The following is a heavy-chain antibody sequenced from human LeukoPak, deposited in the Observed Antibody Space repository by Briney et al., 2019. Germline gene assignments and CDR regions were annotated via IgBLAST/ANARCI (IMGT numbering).Heavy chain of an antibody. Sequence: GGSLRLSCAASGFTFSSYSMNWVRQAPGKGLEWVSSISSSSSYIYYADSVKGRSTISRDNAKNSLYLQMNSLRAEDTAVYYCARDRLLFPDAFDIWGQGTMVTVSS. CDR2: ISSSSSYI. V-gene: IGHV3-21*01. CDR1: GFTFSSYS. J-gene: IGHJ3*02. D-gene: IGHD2-21*02. CDR3: ARDRLLFPDAFDI.